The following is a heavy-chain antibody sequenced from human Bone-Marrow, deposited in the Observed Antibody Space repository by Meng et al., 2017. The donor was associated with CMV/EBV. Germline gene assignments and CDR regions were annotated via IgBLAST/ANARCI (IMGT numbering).Heavy chain of an antibody. J-gene: IGHJ6*02. V-gene: IGHV3-30-3*01. CDR1: GFTFSSYA. CDR3: ARGTGLLWSTYGMDV. D-gene: IGHD3-10*01. Sequence: GESLKISCAASGFTFSSYAMHWVRQAPGKGLEWVAVISYDGSNKYYADSVKGRFTISRDNSKNTLYLQMNSLRAEDTAVYYRARGTGLLWSTYGMDVWGQGTTVTVSS. CDR2: ISYDGSNK.